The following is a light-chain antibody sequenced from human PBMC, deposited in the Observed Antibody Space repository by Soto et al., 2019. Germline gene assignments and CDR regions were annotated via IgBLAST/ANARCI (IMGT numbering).Light chain of an antibody. J-gene: IGKJ1*01. CDR3: QQYGSSLRT. CDR2: GAS. V-gene: IGKV3-20*01. CDR1: QSFSSSY. Sequence: EIVLTQSPGTLSLSPGERATLSCRASQSFSSSYLAWYQQKPGQAPRLLIYGASSRATGIPDRFSGSGSGTDFTLTISRLEPEDLAMYYCQQYGSSLRTFGQGTKVEIK.